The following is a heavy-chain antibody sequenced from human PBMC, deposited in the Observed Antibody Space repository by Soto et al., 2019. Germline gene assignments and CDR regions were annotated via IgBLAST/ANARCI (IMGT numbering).Heavy chain of an antibody. J-gene: IGHJ4*02. CDR3: ARDLGVALATLTLDI. Sequence: GASVKVSCKASGYTFTSYAIDWVRQAPGQRLEWMGWINAGNGNTKYSQKFQGRVTITRDTSASTAYMELSSLRSEDTAVYYCARDLGVALATLTLDIWGRGTLVTVSS. CDR1: GYTFTSYA. D-gene: IGHD2-15*01. CDR2: INAGNGNT. V-gene: IGHV1-3*01.